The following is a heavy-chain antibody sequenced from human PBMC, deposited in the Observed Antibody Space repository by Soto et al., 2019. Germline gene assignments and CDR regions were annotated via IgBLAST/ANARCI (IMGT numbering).Heavy chain of an antibody. V-gene: IGHV3-53*01. CDR2: INTDGNT. D-gene: IGHD3-22*01. Sequence: GGSLRLSCAVSGFTVSHNYMSWVRQAPGKGLEWVSSINTDGNTDYADSVKGRFTISRDNSKNTLYLQMNSLRAEDTAVYYCARARYYDSSGFDYWGQGSLVTVYS. CDR3: ARARYYDSSGFDY. J-gene: IGHJ4*02. CDR1: GFTVSHNY.